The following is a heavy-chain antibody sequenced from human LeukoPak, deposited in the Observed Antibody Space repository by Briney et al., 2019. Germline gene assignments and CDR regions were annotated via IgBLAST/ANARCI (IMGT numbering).Heavy chain of an antibody. V-gene: IGHV4-39*02. D-gene: IGHD6-19*01. CDR3: VRVRGYWLVRGYLDY. Sequence: PSETLSLSCTVSGGSMSSSCYYWGWIRQSPGKGLEWIGSIYYSGANHYNPSLKSRVTMSVDTSKNQFSVKLTSVTATDTAVYYCVRVRGYWLVRGYLDYWGQGTQVTVSS. J-gene: IGHJ4*02. CDR1: GGSMSSSCYY. CDR2: IYYSGAN.